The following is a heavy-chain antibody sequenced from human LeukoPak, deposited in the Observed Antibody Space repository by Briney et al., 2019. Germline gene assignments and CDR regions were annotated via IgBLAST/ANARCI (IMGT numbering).Heavy chain of an antibody. Sequence: PSETLSLTCAVYGGSFSGYSWTSLRQPPGEGLEWIGEINPSGSTKYNPSLKRRVSISVDTSNNQFSLKLSSVTAADTAVYYCARGKSSRIRGLMGYYYYYMDVWGKGTTVTVSS. J-gene: IGHJ6*03. D-gene: IGHD3-10*01. CDR1: GGSFSGYS. CDR3: ARGKSSRIRGLMGYYYYYMDV. CDR2: INPSGST. V-gene: IGHV4-34*01.